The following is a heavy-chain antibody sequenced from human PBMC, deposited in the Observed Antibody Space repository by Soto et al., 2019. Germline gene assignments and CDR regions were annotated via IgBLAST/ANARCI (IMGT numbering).Heavy chain of an antibody. V-gene: IGHV3-23*01. D-gene: IGHD2-2*01. CDR2: ISGSGGST. J-gene: IGHJ6*03. CDR1: GFTFSSYA. CDR3: AKDYRYCSSTSCYDNYYYYYYMDV. Sequence: EVQLLESGGGLVQPGGSLRLSCAASGFTFSSYAMSWVLQAPGKGLEWVSAISGSGGSTYYADSVKGLFTISRDNSKNTLYLQMNSLRAEDTDVYYCAKDYRYCSSTSCYDNYYYYYYMDVWGKVTTVTVSS.